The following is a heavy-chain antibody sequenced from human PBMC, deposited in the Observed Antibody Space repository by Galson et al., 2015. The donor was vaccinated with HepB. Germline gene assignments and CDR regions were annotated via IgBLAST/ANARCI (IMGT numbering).Heavy chain of an antibody. CDR2: LNTYNQNT. D-gene: IGHD2-15*01. CDR1: GYTFSSYS. Sequence: SVKVSCKASGYTFSSYSITWVRQAPGHGLEWMGWLNTYNQNTNYAQKFQGGVTMTTDTATSTAFMELRSLTSDDTAIYYCARKPLGVVIDSTQNNWFGPWGQATPVTVSS. J-gene: IGHJ5*02. V-gene: IGHV1-18*01. CDR3: ARKPLGVVIDSTQNNWFGP.